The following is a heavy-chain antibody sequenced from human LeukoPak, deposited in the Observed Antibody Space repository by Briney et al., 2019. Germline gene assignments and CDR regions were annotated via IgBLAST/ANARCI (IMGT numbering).Heavy chain of an antibody. CDR3: ARDWYNNSDAFDL. V-gene: IGHV3-30*02. J-gene: IGHJ3*01. CDR1: GFTFSSYW. Sequence: GGSLRLSCAASGFTFSSYWMHWVRQAPGKGLVWVAFIRYDGSNKYYADSVKGRFTISRDNAKNSLYLQMNSLRAEDTAVYYCARDWYNNSDAFDLWGQGTMVTVSS. D-gene: IGHD4-11*01. CDR2: IRYDGSNK.